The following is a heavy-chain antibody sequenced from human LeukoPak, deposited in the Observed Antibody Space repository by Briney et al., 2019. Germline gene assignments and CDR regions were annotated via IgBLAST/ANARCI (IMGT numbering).Heavy chain of an antibody. CDR2: TYYRSKWYN. CDR3: AKERGYSGYDYNNDYYFDY. J-gene: IGHJ4*02. CDR1: GDSFSSNSAA. V-gene: IGHV6-1*01. D-gene: IGHD5-12*01. Sequence: SQTLSLTCAISGDSFSSNSAAWNWLRQSPSRGLEWLGRTYYRSKWYNDYAVSVKSRITINPDTSKNQFSLQLNSATPEDTAVYYCAKERGYSGYDYNNDYYFDYWGQGTLVTVSS.